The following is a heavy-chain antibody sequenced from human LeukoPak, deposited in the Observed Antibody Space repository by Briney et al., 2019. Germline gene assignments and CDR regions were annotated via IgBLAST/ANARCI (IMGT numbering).Heavy chain of an antibody. CDR3: ARTYYYDSSPYPNWFDP. CDR1: GGSISISSYY. D-gene: IGHD3-22*01. V-gene: IGHV4-39*01. J-gene: IGHJ5*02. Sequence: KPSETLSLTCTVSGGSISISSYYWGWIRQPPGKGLEWIASSYYSGSTYQNPSLKSRVTISVDTSKTQFSLKLSSVTAADTAVYYCARTYYYDSSPYPNWFDPWGQGTLVTVSS. CDR2: SYYSGST.